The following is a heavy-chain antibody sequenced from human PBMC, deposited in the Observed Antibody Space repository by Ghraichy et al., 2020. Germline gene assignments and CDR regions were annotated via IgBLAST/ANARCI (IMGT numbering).Heavy chain of an antibody. Sequence: SQTLSLTCTVSGGSISSSSYYWGWIRQPPGKGLEWIGSIYYSGSTYYNPSLKSRVTISVDTSKNQFSLKLSSVTAADTAVYYWARQSGIAAVGYDYWGQGTLVTVSS. V-gene: IGHV4-39*01. CDR1: GGSISSSSYY. CDR2: IYYSGST. J-gene: IGHJ4*02. D-gene: IGHD6-13*01. CDR3: ARQSGIAAVGYDY.